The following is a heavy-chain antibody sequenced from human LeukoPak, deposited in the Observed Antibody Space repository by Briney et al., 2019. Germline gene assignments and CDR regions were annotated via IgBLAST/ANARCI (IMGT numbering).Heavy chain of an antibody. J-gene: IGHJ4*02. D-gene: IGHD3-9*01. CDR3: ARHADYHILTGFDY. CDR1: GYNFTNYW. V-gene: IGHV5-10-1*01. Sequence: GESLRISCKGSGYNFTNYWISWVRQMPGKGLEWMGRIDPSNSYTNYSPPFQGHVTISADRSISTAYLQWNSLKASDTAMYYCARHADYHILTGFDYWGQGTLVTDS. CDR2: IDPSNSYT.